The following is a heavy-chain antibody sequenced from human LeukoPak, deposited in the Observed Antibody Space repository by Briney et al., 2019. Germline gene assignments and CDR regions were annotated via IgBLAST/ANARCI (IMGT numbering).Heavy chain of an antibody. CDR3: AKAESHYYYYGMDV. CDR2: ISGSGGST. CDR1: GFTFSSYA. V-gene: IGHV3-23*01. J-gene: IGHJ6*02. Sequence: GGSLRLSCAASGFTFSSYAMSWVRQAPGKGLEWVSAISGSGGSTYYADSVKGRFTISRDSSKNTLYLQMNSLRAEDTAVYYCAKAESHYYYYGMDVWGQGTTVTVSS.